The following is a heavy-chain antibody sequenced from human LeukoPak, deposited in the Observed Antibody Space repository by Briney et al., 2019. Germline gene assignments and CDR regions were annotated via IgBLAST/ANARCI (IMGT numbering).Heavy chain of an antibody. CDR2: IYSGGST. CDR1: GFTVSSNY. V-gene: IGHV3-53*01. J-gene: IGHJ3*02. CDR3: AKGGLIVYDGFDI. D-gene: IGHD3-16*02. Sequence: PGGSLRLSCAASGFTVSSNYMSWVRQAPGKGLEWVSVIYSGGSTYYADSVKGRFTISRDNSKNTLYLQMKSLRAEDTAVYYCAKGGLIVYDGFDIWGQGTRVTISS.